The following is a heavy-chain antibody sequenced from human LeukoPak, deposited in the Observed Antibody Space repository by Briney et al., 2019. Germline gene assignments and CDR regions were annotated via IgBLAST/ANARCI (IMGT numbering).Heavy chain of an antibody. D-gene: IGHD5-18*01. CDR3: ASGIQPRLSWFFDL. CDR1: GFRFSDYY. CDR2: ISSPGSTT. Sequence: GGSLRLSCAASGFRFSDYYMSWIRQAPGKGLEWFSYISSPGSTTYHADSVKGRFTISRDNAKNSLSLQMNSLRADDTAVYYCASGIQPRLSWFFDLGGRGTLVTVSS. J-gene: IGHJ2*01. V-gene: IGHV3-11*01.